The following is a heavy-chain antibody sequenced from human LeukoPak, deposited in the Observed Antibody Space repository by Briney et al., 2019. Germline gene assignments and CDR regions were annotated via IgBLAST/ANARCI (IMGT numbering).Heavy chain of an antibody. Sequence: SETLSLTCTVSGGSISSYYWSWIRQPPGKGLEWIGYISYTGSTNYNPSLKSRVTISVDTSKNQFSLQLTSVTAADTAVYYCARDDYRGVTNFDPWGQGTLVTVSS. CDR1: GGSISSYY. V-gene: IGHV4-59*01. D-gene: IGHD3-10*01. CDR3: ARDDYRGVTNFDP. CDR2: ISYTGST. J-gene: IGHJ5*02.